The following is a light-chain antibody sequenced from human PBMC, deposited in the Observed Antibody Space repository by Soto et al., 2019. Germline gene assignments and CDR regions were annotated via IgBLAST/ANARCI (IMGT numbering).Light chain of an antibody. Sequence: EIVLTQSPGTLSLSPGERATLSCRASQSVSSSYLAWYQQKPGQAPRLLIYGASSRATDIPDRFSGSGSGTDFTLTISRLEPEDFAVYYCQQFGSSLSWTFGQGTEVEIK. CDR2: GAS. J-gene: IGKJ1*01. CDR1: QSVSSSY. V-gene: IGKV3-20*01. CDR3: QQFGSSLSWT.